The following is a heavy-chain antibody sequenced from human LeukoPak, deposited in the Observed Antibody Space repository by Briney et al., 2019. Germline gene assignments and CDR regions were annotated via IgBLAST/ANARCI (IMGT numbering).Heavy chain of an antibody. Sequence: GGSLRLSCAASGFIFGDYWMSWVRQAPEKGLEGVGMIKQDGSDIHYVDSVKGRFTISRDNAKNSLYLQMDSLRVEDTAVYHCAKDVAWGRMDLWGQGTLVTVSS. V-gene: IGHV3-7*01. CDR1: GFIFGDYW. CDR2: IKQDGSDI. D-gene: IGHD3/OR15-3a*01. J-gene: IGHJ4*02. CDR3: AKDVAWGRMDL.